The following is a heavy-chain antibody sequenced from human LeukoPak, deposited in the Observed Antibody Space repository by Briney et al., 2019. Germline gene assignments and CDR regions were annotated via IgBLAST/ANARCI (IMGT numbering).Heavy chain of an antibody. J-gene: IGHJ6*03. Sequence: GGSLRHSCAASGFTVRGKYMSWVRQAPGKGLEWVSVIYSGGSTYYADSVKGRFTISRDNSKNTLDLQMLRLSAEETAVYYCASQAATRYYYYYMDVWGKGTTVTVSS. CDR1: GFTVRGKY. CDR3: ASQAATRYYYYYMDV. CDR2: IYSGGST. V-gene: IGHV3-53*01. D-gene: IGHD2-15*01.